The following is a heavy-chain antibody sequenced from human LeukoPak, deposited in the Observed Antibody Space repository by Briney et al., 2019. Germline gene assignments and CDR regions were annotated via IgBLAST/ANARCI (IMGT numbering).Heavy chain of an antibody. Sequence: PGGSLRLSCGASGFTFSTYGMSWVRQAPGKGLVWVARIDNDAYSSVYADSVKGRFTISRDNSKNTMFLQMNRLRDEDTAVYYCARGLRGPDYWGQGTQVTVSS. CDR2: IDNDAYSS. J-gene: IGHJ4*02. V-gene: IGHV3-74*01. CDR1: GFTFSTYG. CDR3: ARGLRGPDY.